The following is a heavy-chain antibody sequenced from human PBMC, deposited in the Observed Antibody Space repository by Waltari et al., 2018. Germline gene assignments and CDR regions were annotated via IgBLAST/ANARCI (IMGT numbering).Heavy chain of an antibody. D-gene: IGHD6-19*01. CDR1: GYSISSGYY. J-gene: IGHJ4*02. V-gene: IGHV4-38-2*01. CDR3: ARHEAESSDGGMGY. CDR2: IYHSGST. Sequence: QVQLQESGPGLVKPSETLSLTCAVSGYSISSGYYWGWIRQPPGKGLEWIGSIYHSGSTNYNPSLKSRVTISVDTSKNQFSLKLSSVTAADTAVYYCARHEAESSDGGMGYWGQGTLVTVSS.